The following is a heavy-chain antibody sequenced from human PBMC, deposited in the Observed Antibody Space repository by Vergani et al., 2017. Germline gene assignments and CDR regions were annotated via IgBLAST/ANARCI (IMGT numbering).Heavy chain of an antibody. J-gene: IGHJ6*03. Sequence: VQLVESGGGVVQPGRSLRLSCAASGFTFSSYSMNWVRQAPGKGLEWVSYISSSSSTIYYADSVKGRFTISRDNAKNSLYLQMNSLRAEDTAVYYCAREAAACTRPVPYYYYYYMDFWGKGTTVTVSS. CDR2: ISSSSSTI. CDR3: AREAAACTRPVPYYYYYYMDF. CDR1: GFTFSSYS. D-gene: IGHD6-13*01. V-gene: IGHV3-48*04.